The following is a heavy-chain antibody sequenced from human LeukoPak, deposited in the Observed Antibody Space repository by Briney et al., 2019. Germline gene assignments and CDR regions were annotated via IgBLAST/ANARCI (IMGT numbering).Heavy chain of an antibody. J-gene: IGHJ5*02. CDR3: AREAIRPSGSYYVWFDP. CDR2: IYHSGST. D-gene: IGHD1-26*01. V-gene: IGHV4-34*01. Sequence: SETLSLTCAVYGGSFSGYYWSWIRQPPGKGLEWIGEIYHSGSTNYNPSLKSRVTISVDKSKNQFSLKLSSVTAADTAVYYCAREAIRPSGSYYVWFDPWGQGTLVTVSS. CDR1: GGSFSGYY.